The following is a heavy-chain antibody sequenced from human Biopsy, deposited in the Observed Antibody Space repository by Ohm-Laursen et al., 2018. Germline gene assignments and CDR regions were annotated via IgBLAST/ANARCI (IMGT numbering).Heavy chain of an antibody. CDR1: GDSLSSYF. CDR2: IHNSGST. CDR3: ALGGGSYVNFDY. V-gene: IGHV4-59*01. Sequence: SETLSLTCTVSGDSLSSYFWSWIRQPPGKGLEWIGFIHNSGSTDHNPSLKSRVTVSMDVSNNDFSLRLSSVTAADTAIYYCALGGGSYVNFDYWGQGTLVTVSS. D-gene: IGHD1-26*01. J-gene: IGHJ4*02.